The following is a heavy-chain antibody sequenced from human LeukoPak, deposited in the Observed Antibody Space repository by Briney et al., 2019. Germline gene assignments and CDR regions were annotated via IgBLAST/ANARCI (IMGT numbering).Heavy chain of an antibody. Sequence: SGGSLRLSCAGSGFTFSSYGMHWVRQAPGKGLEWVAVISYDGSNKYYADSVKGRFTISRDNSKNTLYLQMNSLRAEDTAVYYCARDWYHAIDYWGQGTLVTVSS. CDR2: ISYDGSNK. V-gene: IGHV3-30*03. CDR1: GFTFSSYG. J-gene: IGHJ4*02. D-gene: IGHD2-2*01. CDR3: ARDWYHAIDY.